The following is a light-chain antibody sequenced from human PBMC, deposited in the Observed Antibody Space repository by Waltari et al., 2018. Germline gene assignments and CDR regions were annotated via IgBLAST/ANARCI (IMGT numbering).Light chain of an antibody. CDR2: DVT. CDR3: SSFTSSSTWV. Sequence: QSALTQPASVSGSPGQSITISCTGTASDIGSYNYVSWYQQHPGKAPKLRIYDVTYRPSGVSNRFSGSKSGNTASLTVSGLQAEDEADYYCSSFTSSSTWVFGGGTKLTVL. CDR1: ASDIGSYNY. V-gene: IGLV2-14*01. J-gene: IGLJ3*02.